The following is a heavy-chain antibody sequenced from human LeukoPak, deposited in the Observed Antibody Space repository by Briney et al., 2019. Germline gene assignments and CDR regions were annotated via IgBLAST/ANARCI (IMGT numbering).Heavy chain of an antibody. CDR2: INWNGGST. CDR1: GFTFDDYG. D-gene: IGHD1-14*01. J-gene: IGHJ5*02. Sequence: GGSLRLSCAASGFTFDDYGMSWVRQAPGKGLEWVSGINWNGGSTGYADSVKGRFTISRDNAKNSLYLQMNSLRAEDTALYYCARDSAYGSGGWFDPWGQGTLVTVSS. CDR3: ARDSAYGSGGWFDP. V-gene: IGHV3-20*04.